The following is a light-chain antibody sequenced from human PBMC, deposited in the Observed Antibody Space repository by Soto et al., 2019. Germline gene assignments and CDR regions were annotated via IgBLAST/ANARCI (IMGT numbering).Light chain of an antibody. Sequence: QSALTQPASVSGSPGQSITISCTGTSSDVGAYNFVSWHQQHPGKAPKLIIFDVTNRPSGVPDRFSGSKSGNTPSLTIFGLQAEDEADYYCSLYTSSSTWVFGGGTKLTVL. CDR3: SLYTSSSTWV. J-gene: IGLJ3*02. V-gene: IGLV2-14*03. CDR1: SSDVGAYNF. CDR2: DVT.